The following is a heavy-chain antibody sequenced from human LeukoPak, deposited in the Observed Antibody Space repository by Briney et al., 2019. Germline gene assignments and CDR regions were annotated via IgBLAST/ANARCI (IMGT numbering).Heavy chain of an antibody. D-gene: IGHD3-10*01. CDR3: ARGSYGSGSYYPGGFDY. Sequence: KPSETLSLTCAVYGGSFSGYYWSWLRQPPGKGLEWIGEINHSGSTNYNPSLKSRVTISVDTSKNQFSLKLSSVTAADTAVYYCARGSYGSGSYYPGGFDYWGQGTLVTVSS. J-gene: IGHJ4*02. CDR2: INHSGST. V-gene: IGHV4-34*01. CDR1: GGSFSGYY.